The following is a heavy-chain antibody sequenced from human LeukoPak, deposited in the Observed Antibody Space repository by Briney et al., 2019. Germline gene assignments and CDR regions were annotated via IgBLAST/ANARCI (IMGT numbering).Heavy chain of an antibody. V-gene: IGHV4-59*08. Sequence: SETLSLTCTVSGGSISSYYWSWIRQPPGKGLESIGYIYYSGSTDYNPSLKSRVTISVDTSKNQFSLKLSSVTAADTAVYYCARGYCSGGSCLYDYWGQGTLVTVSS. D-gene: IGHD2-15*01. CDR2: IYYSGST. CDR1: GGSISSYY. CDR3: ARGYCSGGSCLYDY. J-gene: IGHJ4*02.